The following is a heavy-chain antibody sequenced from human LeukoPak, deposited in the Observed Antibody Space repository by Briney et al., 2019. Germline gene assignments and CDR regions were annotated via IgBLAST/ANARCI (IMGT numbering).Heavy chain of an antibody. J-gene: IGHJ4*02. CDR2: IYYRVTS. Sequence: PSETLSLTCTVSDDSITIYYWSWIRQPPGKGLEWIGYIYYRVTSDYNPSLKSRVTMSVDVSTNQISLRLTSVTAADTAVYYCARVTYYYGSGSIRLGELSFDYWGQGTLVTVSS. CDR1: DDSITIYY. V-gene: IGHV4-59*01. D-gene: IGHD3-10*01. CDR3: ARVTYYYGSGSIRLGELSFDY.